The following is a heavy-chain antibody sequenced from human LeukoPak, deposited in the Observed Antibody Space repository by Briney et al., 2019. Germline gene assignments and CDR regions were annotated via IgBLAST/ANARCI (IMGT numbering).Heavy chain of an antibody. CDR2: IYPGESDT. CDR3: ARLYYGSGSYSWYYYYYMDV. Sequence: KPGESLKISCKRSGYSFTSYWIGWVRQMPGKSLEWMGIIYPGESDTRYSPSFQGQVTISADKSISTAYLQWSSLKASDTAMYCCARLYYGSGSYSWYYYYYMDVWGKGTTVTVSS. V-gene: IGHV5-51*01. D-gene: IGHD3-10*01. J-gene: IGHJ6*03. CDR1: GYSFTSYW.